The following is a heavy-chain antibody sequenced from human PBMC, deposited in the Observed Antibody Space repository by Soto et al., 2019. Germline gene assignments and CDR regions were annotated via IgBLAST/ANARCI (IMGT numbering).Heavy chain of an antibody. Sequence: PSETLSLTCSVSDGSISSSSYFWGWIRQPPGKGLEWIGSIYYSGSTSYNPSLKSRVTISVDTSKNQFSLKLTSVTAADTAVYYCARDHIERGFFEKVYYYYGVDVWGQGTTVTVSS. CDR2: IYYSGST. CDR3: ARDHIERGFFEKVYYYYGVDV. D-gene: IGHD3-3*01. V-gene: IGHV4-39*07. J-gene: IGHJ6*02. CDR1: DGSISSSSYF.